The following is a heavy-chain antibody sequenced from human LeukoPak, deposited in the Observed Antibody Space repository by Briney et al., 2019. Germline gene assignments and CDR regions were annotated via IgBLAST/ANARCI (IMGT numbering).Heavy chain of an antibody. V-gene: IGHV3-7*01. D-gene: IGHD4-17*01. Sequence: GGSLRLSCAPSGFTFSHYWMSWVRQAPGKGLEWVANIKEDGSEKYYVDSVKGRFTISRDNAKNSLSLQVNSLRAEDTAVYYCAREVGTVTRSYYFDYWGQGTLVTVSS. CDR1: GFTFSHYW. CDR3: AREVGTVTRSYYFDY. CDR2: IKEDGSEK. J-gene: IGHJ4*02.